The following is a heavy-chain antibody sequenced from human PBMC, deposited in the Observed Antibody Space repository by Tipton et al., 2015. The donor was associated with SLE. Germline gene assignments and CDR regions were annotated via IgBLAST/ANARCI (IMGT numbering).Heavy chain of an antibody. V-gene: IGHV4-38-2*02. D-gene: IGHD6-13*01. CDR3: AREGSSCLFQH. J-gene: IGHJ1*01. CDR1: GYSISSGYY. CDR2: IYHSGST. Sequence: TLSLTCTVSGYSISSGYYWGWIRQPPGKGLEWIGSIYHSGSTYYNPSLKSRVTISVDTSKNQFSLKLSSVTAADTAVYYCAREGSSCLFQHWGQGTLVTVSS.